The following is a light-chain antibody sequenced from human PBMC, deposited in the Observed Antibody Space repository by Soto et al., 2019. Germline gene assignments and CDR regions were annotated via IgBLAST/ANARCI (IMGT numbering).Light chain of an antibody. Sequence: CKATQSVYSNVAWYQQKPGQAPRVIIYSTSSRATGIPARFSGSGSGTDFTLTISRLEPEDFAVYYCQQYGSSPKTFGQGTKVDI. CDR3: QQYGSSPKT. CDR1: QSVYSN. CDR2: STS. V-gene: IGKV3-20*01. J-gene: IGKJ1*01.